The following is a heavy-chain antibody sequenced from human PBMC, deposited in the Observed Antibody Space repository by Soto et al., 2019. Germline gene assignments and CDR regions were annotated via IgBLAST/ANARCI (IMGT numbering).Heavy chain of an antibody. CDR3: ARAGSGGYYYYYGMDV. D-gene: IGHD2-15*01. Sequence: SETLSLTCIVSGGSISRGDYYWSWIRQPPGKGLEWIGYIYYSGSAYYNPSLKSRVTISVDTSKNQFSLKLTSVSAADTAVYYCARAGSGGYYYYYGMDVWGQGTTVTSP. CDR2: IYYSGSA. CDR1: GGSISRGDYY. J-gene: IGHJ6*02. V-gene: IGHV4-30-4*01.